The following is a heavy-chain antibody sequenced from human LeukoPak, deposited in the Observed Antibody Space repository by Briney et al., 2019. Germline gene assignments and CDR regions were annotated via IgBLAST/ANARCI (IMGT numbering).Heavy chain of an antibody. CDR2: INHSGST. CDR1: GGSFSGYY. J-gene: IGHJ4*02. D-gene: IGHD1-1*01. V-gene: IGHV4-34*01. CDR3: AGGVRY. Sequence: SETLSLSCAVYGGSFSGYYWSWIRQPPGKGLEWIGEINHSGSTNYNPSLKSRVTISVDTSKNQFSLKLSSVTAADTAVYSCAGGVRYWGQGTLVTVSS.